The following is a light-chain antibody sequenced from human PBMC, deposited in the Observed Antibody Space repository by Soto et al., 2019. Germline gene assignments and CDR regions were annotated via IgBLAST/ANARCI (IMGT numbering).Light chain of an antibody. CDR1: QSVTSSY. CDR2: GAS. CDR3: QQYGSSPPT. V-gene: IGKV3-20*01. J-gene: IGKJ1*01. Sequence: EIVLTQSPGTLSLSPGERATLSCRASQSVTSSYLAWYQQKPGQAPRLLIYGASSRATGIPDRFSGSGSGTDFTLTISRLEPEDFAVYYWQQYGSSPPTFGQRTKVDIK.